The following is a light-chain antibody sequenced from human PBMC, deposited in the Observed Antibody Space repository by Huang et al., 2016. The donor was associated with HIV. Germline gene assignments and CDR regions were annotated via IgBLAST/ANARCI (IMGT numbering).Light chain of an antibody. CDR3: QQYSTSFT. Sequence: EIVLTQSPGTLSLSPGERATLSCRASQSVSSRYLAWPQQKPGQAPRLLIYGASSRAPGIPDRFSGSGSGTDFTLTISRLEPEDFAVYYCQQYSTSFTFGPGTKVDIK. CDR2: GAS. V-gene: IGKV3-20*01. J-gene: IGKJ3*01. CDR1: QSVSSRY.